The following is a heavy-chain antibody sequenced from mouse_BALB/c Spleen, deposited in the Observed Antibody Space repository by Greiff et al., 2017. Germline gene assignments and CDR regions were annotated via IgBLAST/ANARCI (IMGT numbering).Heavy chain of an antibody. CDR3: ARGRPLDY. V-gene: IGHV5-17*02. CDR2: ISSGSSTI. J-gene: IGHJ2*01. CDR1: GFTFSSFG. Sequence: EVNLVESGGGLVQPGGSRKLSCAASGFTFSSFGMHWVRQAPEKGLEWVAYISSGSSTIYYADTVKGRFTISRDNPKNTLFLQMTSLRSEDTAMYYCARGRPLDYWGQGTTLTVSS.